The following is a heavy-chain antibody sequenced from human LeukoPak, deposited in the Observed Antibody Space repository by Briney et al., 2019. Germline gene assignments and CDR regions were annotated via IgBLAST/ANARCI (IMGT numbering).Heavy chain of an antibody. CDR1: GFTFDDYA. D-gene: IGHD3-3*01. V-gene: IGHV3-9*01. CDR3: AKDFYDFWSGKGSWFDP. CDR2: ISWNSGSI. J-gene: IGHJ5*02. Sequence: GRSLRLSCAASGFTFDDYAMHWARQAPGKGLEWVSGISWNSGSIGYADSVKGRFTISRDNAKNSLYLQMNSLRAEDTALYYCAKDFYDFWSGKGSWFDPWGQGTLVTVSS.